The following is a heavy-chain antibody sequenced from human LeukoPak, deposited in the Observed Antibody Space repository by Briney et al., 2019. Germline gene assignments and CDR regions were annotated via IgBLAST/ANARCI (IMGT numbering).Heavy chain of an antibody. CDR2: IKSETDGGTT. D-gene: IGHD1-26*01. CDR1: GFTFSSAW. J-gene: IGHJ4*02. V-gene: IGHV3-15*07. CDR3: TRDKLELRQFDY. Sequence: GSLRLSCAASGFTFSSAWMNWVRQAPGKGLEWVGRIKSETDGGTTDYAAPVKGTFIISRDDSKDMLYLQMNSLKTEDTGVYYCTRDKLELRQFDYWGQGTLVTVSS.